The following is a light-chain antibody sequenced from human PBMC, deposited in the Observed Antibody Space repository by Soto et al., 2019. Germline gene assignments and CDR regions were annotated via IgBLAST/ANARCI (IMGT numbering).Light chain of an antibody. Sequence: DIVMTQSPLSLPVTPGEPASISCRSSQSLLHRSGYNYLTWYLQKPGQSPQLLIYLGSSRASGVPGWFSGSGSGTDFTLKISRVEAEDVGVYYCMQALQTPLTFGGGTKVEIK. CDR2: LGS. CDR3: MQALQTPLT. CDR1: QSLLHRSGYNY. V-gene: IGKV2-28*01. J-gene: IGKJ4*01.